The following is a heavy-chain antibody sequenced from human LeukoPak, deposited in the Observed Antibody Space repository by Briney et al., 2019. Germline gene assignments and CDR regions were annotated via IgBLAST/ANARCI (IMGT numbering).Heavy chain of an antibody. CDR2: ISGSGGST. CDR3: AKDRVDIGNCFDP. J-gene: IGHJ5*02. V-gene: IGHV3-23*01. Sequence: PGGSLRLSCAASGFTFSSYAMSCVRQAPGKGLEWVSAISGSGGSTYYADSVKGRFTSSRDNSKNTLYLQMNSLRAEDTAVYYCAKDRVDIGNCFDPWGQGTLVTVSS. D-gene: IGHD5-12*01. CDR1: GFTFSSYA.